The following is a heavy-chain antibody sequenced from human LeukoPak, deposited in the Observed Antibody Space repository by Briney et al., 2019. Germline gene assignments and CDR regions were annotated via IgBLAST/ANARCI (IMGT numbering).Heavy chain of an antibody. CDR2: ISSSGEFT. D-gene: IGHD2-21*01. CDR1: GFTFHNFA. V-gene: IGHV3-23*01. J-gene: IGHJ4*02. Sequence: GGSLRLSCAASGFTFHNFAMSWVRQAPGKGLEWVSSISSSGEFTFYADSVKGRFTISRDRSKNTLYLQMNSLRAEDTAVYYCAKGVKWGLGYYFDYWGQGILVAVSS. CDR3: AKGVKWGLGYYFDY.